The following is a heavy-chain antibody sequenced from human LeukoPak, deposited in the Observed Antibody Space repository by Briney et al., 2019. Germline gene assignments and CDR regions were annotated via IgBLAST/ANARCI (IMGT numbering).Heavy chain of an antibody. CDR2: IRSSSET. CDR1: GFIFSQYS. J-gene: IGHJ5*02. D-gene: IGHD1/OR15-1a*01. CDR3: ARDPRNKGLDP. Sequence: GGSLRLSCAASGFIFSQYSMNWVRQAPGKGLEWVSHIRSSSETFYADSVKGRFTISRDNARNSLYLQMNNLRGEDTAIYYCARDPRNKGLDPWGQGTLVTVSS. V-gene: IGHV3-48*01.